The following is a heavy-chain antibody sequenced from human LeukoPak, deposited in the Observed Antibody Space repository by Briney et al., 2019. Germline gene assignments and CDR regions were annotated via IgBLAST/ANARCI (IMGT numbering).Heavy chain of an antibody. Sequence: SVKVSCKASGGTFSSYAISWVRQAPGQGLEWMGGIIPIFGTANYAQKFQGRVTITADESTSTAYMELSSLRSEDTAVYHCARNGLSDYYYYMDVWGKGTTVTVSS. D-gene: IGHD3-3*01. CDR1: GGTFSSYA. CDR2: IIPIFGTA. J-gene: IGHJ6*03. V-gene: IGHV1-69*13. CDR3: ARNGLSDYYYYMDV.